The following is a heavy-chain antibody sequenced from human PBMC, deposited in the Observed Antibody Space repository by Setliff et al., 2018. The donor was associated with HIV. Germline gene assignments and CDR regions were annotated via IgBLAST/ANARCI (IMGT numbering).Heavy chain of an antibody. CDR1: GYRFTDYW. V-gene: IGHV5-51*01. J-gene: IGHJ5*02. CDR3: ARRLYSSEAFDP. CDR2: IYPGDSDT. Sequence: LGESLTISCRGSGYRFTDYWIGWVRQMPGKGLEWMGVIYPGDSDTRYNPSFQGQVAISADKSTSTAYLQWSSLKASDTAMYYCARRLYSSEAFDPWGQGTLVTVSS. D-gene: IGHD6-25*01.